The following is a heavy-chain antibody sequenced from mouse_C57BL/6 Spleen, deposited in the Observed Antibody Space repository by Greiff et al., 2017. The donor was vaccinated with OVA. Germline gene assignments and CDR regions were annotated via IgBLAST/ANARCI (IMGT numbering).Heavy chain of an antibody. D-gene: IGHD4-1*01. Sequence: VMLVESGAELVRPGTSVKVSCKASGYAFTNYLIEWVKQRPGQGLEWIGVINPGSGGTNYNEKFKGKATLTADKSSSTAYMQLSSLTSEDSAVYFCAREGAGTWYFDYWGQGTTLTVSS. CDR3: AREGAGTWYFDY. CDR1: GYAFTNYL. V-gene: IGHV1-54*01. J-gene: IGHJ2*01. CDR2: INPGSGGT.